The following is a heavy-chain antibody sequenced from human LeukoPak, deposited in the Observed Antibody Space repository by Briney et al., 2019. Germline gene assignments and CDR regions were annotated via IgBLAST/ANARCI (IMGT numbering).Heavy chain of an antibody. J-gene: IGHJ4*02. V-gene: IGHV3-23*01. Sequence: AGGSLRLSCAASGFTFSSSAMSWVRQAPGKGLEWVSAISGSGYSTYYADSVKGRFTISRDNSKNTLYLQMNSLRAEDTAVYYCAKVSWSSGSYSGGYWGQGVLVTVSS. CDR3: AKVSWSSGSYSGGY. CDR2: ISGSGYST. D-gene: IGHD1-26*01. CDR1: GFTFSSSA.